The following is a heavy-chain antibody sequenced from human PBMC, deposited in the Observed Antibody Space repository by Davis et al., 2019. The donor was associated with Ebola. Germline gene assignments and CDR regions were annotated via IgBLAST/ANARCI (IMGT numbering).Heavy chain of an antibody. CDR2: IYYSGST. D-gene: IGHD1-26*01. J-gene: IGHJ4*02. CDR3: ARAYIATTVDY. Sequence: SETLSLTCTVSGGSISSSSYYWGWIRQPPGKGLEWIGSIYYSGSTYNNPSLKSRVTISVDTSKNQFSLRLSSVTAADTAVYYCARAYIATTVDYWGQGTLVTVSS. CDR1: GGSISSSSYY. V-gene: IGHV4-39*01.